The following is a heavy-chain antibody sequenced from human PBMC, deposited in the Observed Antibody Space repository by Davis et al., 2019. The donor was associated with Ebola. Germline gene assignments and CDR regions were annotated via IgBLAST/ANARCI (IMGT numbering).Heavy chain of an antibody. CDR1: GFTFTSYW. J-gene: IGHJ4*02. Sequence: HTGGSLRLSCAASGFTFTSYWMNCVRQAPGKGLVWVSRINKDGSGTSYADSVKGRVTISRDNAKNTLYLQMNRLRAEDTAVYYCGRDYYGSVDSWGQGTLVTVSS. V-gene: IGHV3-74*01. D-gene: IGHD3-10*01. CDR2: INKDGSGT. CDR3: GRDYYGSVDS.